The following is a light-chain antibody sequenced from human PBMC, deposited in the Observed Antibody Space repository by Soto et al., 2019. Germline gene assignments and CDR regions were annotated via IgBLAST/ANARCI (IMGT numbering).Light chain of an antibody. Sequence: QSVLTQPPSVSGAPGQRVSISCTGSTSNIGAPYDVHWYQHLPGTAPKLLIYGDNNRPSGVSNRFSGSKSGNTASLTISGLQAEDEADYYCSSYTSSSTWVFGGGTKLTVL. J-gene: IGLJ3*02. V-gene: IGLV1-40*01. CDR2: GDN. CDR1: TSNIGAPYD. CDR3: SSYTSSSTWV.